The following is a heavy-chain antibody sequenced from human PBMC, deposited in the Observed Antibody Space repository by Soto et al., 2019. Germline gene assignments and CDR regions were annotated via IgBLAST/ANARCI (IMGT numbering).Heavy chain of an antibody. Sequence: VQLQESGPGLVRASETLSLTCTVSGGSLSGYYWTWIRQPAGKGLEWIGRIYSSGTTKYNPALKSRGTMSLDTSKNQFSLRLSSVTATDTAVYYCARGQRFSDWFDPWGPGTLVTVSS. CDR3: ARGQRFSDWFDP. J-gene: IGHJ5*02. CDR2: IYSSGTT. CDR1: GGSLSGYY. D-gene: IGHD3-3*01. V-gene: IGHV4-4*07.